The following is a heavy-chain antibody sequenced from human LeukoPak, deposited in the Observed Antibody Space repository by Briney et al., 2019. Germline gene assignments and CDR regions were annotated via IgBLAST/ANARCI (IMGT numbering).Heavy chain of an antibody. CDR3: ARHSMYSTSSGYNL. D-gene: IGHD6-19*01. J-gene: IGHJ1*01. CDR2: INDSGSR. V-gene: IGHV4-34*01. CDR1: GGHFGGHY. Sequence: SETLSLTCAVYGGHFGGHYWSWIRQPPGKGLEWIGEINDSGSRNYIPSLKSRVTISVDRSKNQFSLWLLSVPAADTPLYYCARHSMYSTSSGYNLWGQGTLVTVSS.